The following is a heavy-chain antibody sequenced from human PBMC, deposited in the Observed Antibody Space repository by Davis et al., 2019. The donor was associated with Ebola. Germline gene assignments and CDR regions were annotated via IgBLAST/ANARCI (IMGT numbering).Heavy chain of an antibody. CDR2: IIPIFGTA. V-gene: IGHV1-69*13. CDR1: GGTFSSYT. Sequence: SVKVSCKASGGTFSSYTISWVRQAPGQGLEWMGGIIPIFGTANYAQKFQGRVTITADESTSTAYMELSSLRSEDTAVYYCARGRTLSRYDSSGYYYYYGMDVWGKGTTVTVSS. J-gene: IGHJ6*04. CDR3: ARGRTLSRYDSSGYYYYYGMDV. D-gene: IGHD3-22*01.